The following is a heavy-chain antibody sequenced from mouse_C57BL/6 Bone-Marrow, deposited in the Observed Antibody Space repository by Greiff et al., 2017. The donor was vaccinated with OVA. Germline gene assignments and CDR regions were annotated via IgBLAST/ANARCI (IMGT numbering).Heavy chain of an antibody. D-gene: IGHD1-1*01. CDR3: AIPFYYYGSSAWFAY. J-gene: IGHJ3*01. V-gene: IGHV1-82*01. CDR2: IYPGDGGI. CDR1: GYAFSSSW. Sequence: QVQLQQSGPELVKPGASVKISCKASGYAFSSSWMHWVKQRPGQGLEWIGRIYPGDGGINYNGKFQGKATLPADKSSSTAYMQLSSLTSEDSAVYFWAIPFYYYGSSAWFAYWGQGTLVTVSA.